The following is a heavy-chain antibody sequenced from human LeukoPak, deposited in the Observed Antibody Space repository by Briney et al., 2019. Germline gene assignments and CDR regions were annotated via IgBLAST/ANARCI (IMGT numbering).Heavy chain of an antibody. D-gene: IGHD3-10*01. CDR3: ARYDLRMVRGVIITSFDY. CDR2: IKIDGSEK. V-gene: IGHV3-7*03. CDR1: LLTLSIDW. J-gene: IGHJ4*02. Sequence: VGALRLSRAASLLTLSIDWMRWVRQAPREGLEWVANIKIDGSEKYYVDSVKGRFSISSDNAKTSLYLQMNSLRAEDTAVYYCARYDLRMVRGVIITSFDYWGQGTLVTVSS.